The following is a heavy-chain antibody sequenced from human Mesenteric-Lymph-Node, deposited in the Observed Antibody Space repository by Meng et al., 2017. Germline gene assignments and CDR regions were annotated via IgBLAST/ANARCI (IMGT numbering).Heavy chain of an antibody. CDR3: ARSYDPYYFDY. D-gene: IGHD5-12*01. V-gene: IGHV4-34*01. CDR2: INHSGST. Sequence: SETLSLTCTVSGGSISSYYWSWIRQPPGKGLEWIGEINHSGSTNYNPSLKSRVTISVDTSKNQFSLKLSSVTAADTAVYYCARSYDPYYFDYWGQGTLVTVSS. CDR1: GGSISSYY. J-gene: IGHJ4*02.